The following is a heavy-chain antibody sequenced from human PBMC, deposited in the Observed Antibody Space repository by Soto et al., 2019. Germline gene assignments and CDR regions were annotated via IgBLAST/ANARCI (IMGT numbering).Heavy chain of an antibody. CDR3: ARVGSGIAARPECLFQAEDG. J-gene: IGHJ6*01. D-gene: IGHD6-6*01. Sequence: GWIRQPPGKRLEWIWSIYYSGSTYYNPSLKRRVTISVDTSKNQFSLKLSSVTGADTAVYYCARVGSGIAARPECLFQAEDG. V-gene: IGHV4-39*01. CDR2: IYYSGST.